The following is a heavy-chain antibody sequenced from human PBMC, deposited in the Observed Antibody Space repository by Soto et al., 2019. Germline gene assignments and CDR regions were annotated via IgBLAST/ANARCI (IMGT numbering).Heavy chain of an antibody. V-gene: IGHV1-69*06. CDR3: ARDREYYYDSSGYSGTYAFDI. Sequence: ASVKVSCKASGGTFSSYAISWVRQAPGQGLEWMGGTIPIFGTANYAQKFQGRVTITADKSTSTAYMELSSLRSEDTAVYYCARDREYYYDSSGYSGTYAFDIWGQGTMVTVSS. CDR2: TIPIFGTA. CDR1: GGTFSSYA. D-gene: IGHD3-22*01. J-gene: IGHJ3*02.